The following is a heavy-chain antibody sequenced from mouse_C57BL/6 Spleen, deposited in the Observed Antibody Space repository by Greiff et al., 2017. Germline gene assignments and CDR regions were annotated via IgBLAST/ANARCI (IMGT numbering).Heavy chain of an antibody. D-gene: IGHD1-1*01. CDR1: GYTFTSYW. J-gene: IGHJ4*01. CDR3: ARLGLLRAYAMDY. V-gene: IGHV1-53*01. CDR2: INPSNGGT. Sequence: VQLQQPGTELVKPGASVKLSCKASGYTFTSYWMHWVKQRPGQGLEWIGNINPSNGGTNYNEKFKSKATLTVDKSSSTAYMQLSSLTSEDSAVXYCARLGLLRAYAMDYWGQGTSVTVSS.